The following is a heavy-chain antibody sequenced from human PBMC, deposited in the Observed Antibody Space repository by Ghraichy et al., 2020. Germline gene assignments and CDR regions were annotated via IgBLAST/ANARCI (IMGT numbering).Heavy chain of an antibody. J-gene: IGHJ4*02. CDR3: AKYSNYFSDSSGSLAY. V-gene: IGHV3-66*01. Sequence: GGSLRLPCAASGFTVSSNYMSWVRQAPGKGLEWVSIIDSSGSSYYADSVKGRLTISRDNSKNTLYLQVNSLRAEDTAVYYCAKYSNYFSDSSGSLAYWGQGTLVTVSS. D-gene: IGHD3-22*01. CDR1: GFTVSSNY. CDR2: IDSSGSS.